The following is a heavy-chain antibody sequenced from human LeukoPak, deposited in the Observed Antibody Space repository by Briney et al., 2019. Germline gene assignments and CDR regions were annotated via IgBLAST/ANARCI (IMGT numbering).Heavy chain of an antibody. D-gene: IGHD3-22*01. J-gene: IGHJ4*02. CDR3: ARQTYYYDSTPLGY. CDR2: ISSSSSYI. CDR1: GFTFSIYS. V-gene: IGHV3-21*01. Sequence: PGVSLRLSCAASGFTFSIYSMNWVRQAPGKGLEWVSSISSSSSYIYYADSVKGRFTISRDNAKNSLYLQMNSLRAEDTAVYYCARQTYYYDSTPLGYWGQGTLFTVSS.